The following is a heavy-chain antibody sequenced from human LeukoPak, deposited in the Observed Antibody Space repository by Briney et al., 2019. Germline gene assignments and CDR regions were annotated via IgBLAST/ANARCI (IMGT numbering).Heavy chain of an antibody. CDR2: ISGSGGST. Sequence: PGGSPGHSSVASVFTLSRYAISCVRPAPRKGLEWVSAISGSGGSTYYADSAKGGFTISRDNSKNTLYLQIKSLRAEDTAVYYCAKVRYGEYPINWFDPRGQGTLVTVSS. J-gene: IGHJ5*02. CDR1: VFTLSRYA. D-gene: IGHD4-17*01. CDR3: AKVRYGEYPINWFDP. V-gene: IGHV3-23*01.